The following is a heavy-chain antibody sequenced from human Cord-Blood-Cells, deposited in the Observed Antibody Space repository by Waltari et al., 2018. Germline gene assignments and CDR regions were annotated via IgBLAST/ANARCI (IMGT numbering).Heavy chain of an antibody. CDR3: AKDRGLWWELDAFDI. J-gene: IGHJ3*02. D-gene: IGHD2-15*01. V-gene: IGHV3-23*01. CDR2: ISGSGGST. CDR1: GFTFSSYA. Sequence: EVQLLESGGGLVQPGGSLSLSCAASGFTFSSYAMSWVRQAPGRGLGWGTAISGSGGSTYYADSVKGRVTISRDNSKNTLYLQMNSLRAEDTAVYYCAKDRGLWWELDAFDIWGQGTMVTVSS.